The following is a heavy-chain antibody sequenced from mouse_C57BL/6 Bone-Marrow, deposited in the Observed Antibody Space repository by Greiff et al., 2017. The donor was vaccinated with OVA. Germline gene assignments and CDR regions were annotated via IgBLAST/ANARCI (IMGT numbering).Heavy chain of an antibody. CDR3: AVPLYSKYSYFDV. D-gene: IGHD2-5*01. J-gene: IGHJ1*03. Sequence: VQLQQSGAELVRPGTSVKVSCKASGYAFTNYLIEWVKQRPGQGLEWIGVINPGSGGTNYNEKFKGKATLTADKSSSTAYMQLSSLTSEDSAVYFCAVPLYSKYSYFDVWGTGTTVTVSA. CDR1: GYAFTNYL. V-gene: IGHV1-54*01. CDR2: INPGSGGT.